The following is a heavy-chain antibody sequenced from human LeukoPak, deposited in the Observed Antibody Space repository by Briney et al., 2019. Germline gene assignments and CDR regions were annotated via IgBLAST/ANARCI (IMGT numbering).Heavy chain of an antibody. V-gene: IGHV4-34*01. CDR2: INHSGST. J-gene: IGHJ6*03. CDR3: ARNSSPCYFYYYMDV. D-gene: IGHD4-23*01. CDR1: GGSFSGYY. Sequence: SETLSLTCAVYGGSFSGYYWSWIRQPPGKGLEWIGEINHSGSTNYNPSLKSRGTISVDTSNTQFSLKLRTVTAADTAVYYCARNSSPCYFYYYMDVWGKGTTVTVSS.